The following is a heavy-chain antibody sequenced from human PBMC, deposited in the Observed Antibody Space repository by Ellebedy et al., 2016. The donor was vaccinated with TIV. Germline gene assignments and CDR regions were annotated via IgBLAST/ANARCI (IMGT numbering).Heavy chain of an antibody. CDR2: INTDGNST. J-gene: IGHJ4*02. D-gene: IGHD2-21*01. Sequence: HTGGSLRLSCAASGITFSSDWMHWVRQAPGKGLMWVSRINTDGNSTSYADSVRGRFTISRDNTKNTLYLQMNSLRAEDTALYYCSRYSTASGSWGRGTQVTVSA. CDR1: GITFSSDW. CDR3: SRYSTASGS. V-gene: IGHV3-74*01.